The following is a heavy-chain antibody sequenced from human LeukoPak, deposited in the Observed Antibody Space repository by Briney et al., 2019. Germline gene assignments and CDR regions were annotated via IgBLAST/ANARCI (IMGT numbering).Heavy chain of an antibody. CDR3: ARSPPYGSGSYYYYYYYMDV. J-gene: IGHJ6*03. Sequence: PGGSLRLSCAASGFTFSTYWMHWVRQAPGKGLVWVSRINSDGSSTSYADSVKGRFTISRDNAKNTLYLQMNSLRAEDTAVYYCARSPPYGSGSYYYYYYYMDVWGKGTTVTVSS. CDR2: INSDGSST. CDR1: GFTFSTYW. D-gene: IGHD3-10*01. V-gene: IGHV3-74*01.